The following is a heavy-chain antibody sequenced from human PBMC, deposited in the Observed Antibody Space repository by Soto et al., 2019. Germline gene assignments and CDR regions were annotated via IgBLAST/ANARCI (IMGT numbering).Heavy chain of an antibody. Sequence: QVQLQESGPGLVKPSGTLSLTCAVSGGSISSSNWWSWVRQPPGRGLEWIGEIYHSGSTTYNPSLKSRVTISGDKSNNQFSLKLSAVSAADTAVYYCARVSVAGTRFVYWGQGTLVTVSS. CDR2: IYHSGST. D-gene: IGHD6-19*01. J-gene: IGHJ4*02. CDR3: ARVSVAGTRFVY. CDR1: GGSISSSNW. V-gene: IGHV4-4*02.